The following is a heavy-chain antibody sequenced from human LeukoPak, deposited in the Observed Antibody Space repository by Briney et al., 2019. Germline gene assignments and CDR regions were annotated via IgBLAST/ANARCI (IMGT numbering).Heavy chain of an antibody. CDR3: ARVYSSGWGEFDY. D-gene: IGHD6-25*01. CDR2: INHSGST. CDR1: GGSFSGYY. Sequence: SETLSLTCAVYGGSFSGYYWSWIRQPPGKGLEWIGEINHSGSTNYNPSLKSRVTTSVDTSKNQFSLKLSSVTAADTAVYYCARVYSSGWGEFDYWGQGTLVTVSS. J-gene: IGHJ4*02. V-gene: IGHV4-34*01.